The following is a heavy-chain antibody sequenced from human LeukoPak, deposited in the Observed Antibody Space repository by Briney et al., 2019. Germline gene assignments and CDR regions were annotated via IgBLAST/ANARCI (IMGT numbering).Heavy chain of an antibody. V-gene: IGHV1-2*02. J-gene: IGHJ5*02. CDR2: INPDSGGT. CDR1: GYTFSSYG. Sequence: ASVKVSCKAFGYTFSSYGISWVRQAPGQGLEWMGWINPDSGGTNYAQNFQGRVTMTRDTSISTAYMELSRLRYDDTAIYYCAREVCSGGSCYGWFDPWGQGTLVTVSS. CDR3: AREVCSGGSCYGWFDP. D-gene: IGHD2-15*01.